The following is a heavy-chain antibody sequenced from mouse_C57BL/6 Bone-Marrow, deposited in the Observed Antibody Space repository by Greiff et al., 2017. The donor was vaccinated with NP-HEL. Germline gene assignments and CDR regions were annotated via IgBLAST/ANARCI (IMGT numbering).Heavy chain of an antibody. CDR2: INPGSGGT. J-gene: IGHJ2*01. Sequence: VQLKESGAELVRPGTSVKVSCKASGYAFTNYLIEWVKQRPGQGLEWIGVINPGSGGTNYNEKFKGKATLTADKSSSTAYMQLSSLTSEDSAVYFCARWAYGSSYDWDYWGQGTTLTVSS. CDR3: ARWAYGSSYDWDY. V-gene: IGHV1-54*01. D-gene: IGHD1-1*01. CDR1: GYAFTNYL.